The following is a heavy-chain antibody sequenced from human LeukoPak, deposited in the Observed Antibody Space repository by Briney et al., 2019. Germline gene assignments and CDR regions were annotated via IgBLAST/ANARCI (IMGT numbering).Heavy chain of an antibody. CDR2: IWHDGSNK. J-gene: IGHJ4*02. CDR1: GFTFSSYA. D-gene: IGHD3-22*01. Sequence: PGMSLRLSCAASGFTFSSYAMHWVRQAPGKGLEWVAVIWHDGSNKYYADSVKGRFTISRDNSKNTMYLQINSLRAEDTAVYYCARGYYDNSGYFFFDSWGQGTLVTVSS. V-gene: IGHV3-33*01. CDR3: ARGYYDNSGYFFFDS.